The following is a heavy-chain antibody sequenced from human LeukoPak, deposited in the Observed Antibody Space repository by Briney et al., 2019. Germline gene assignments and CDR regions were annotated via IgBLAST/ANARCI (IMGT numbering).Heavy chain of an antibody. D-gene: IGHD4-11*01. Sequence: PGGSLRLSCAASGFTFSSYSMNWVRQAPGKGLEWVSYISSSSSTIYYADSVKGRFTISRDNAKNSLYLQMNSLRAEDTAVYYCAREGRVYSNSFDYWGQGTLVTVSS. V-gene: IGHV3-48*01. CDR3: AREGRVYSNSFDY. CDR2: ISSSSSTI. CDR1: GFTFSSYS. J-gene: IGHJ4*02.